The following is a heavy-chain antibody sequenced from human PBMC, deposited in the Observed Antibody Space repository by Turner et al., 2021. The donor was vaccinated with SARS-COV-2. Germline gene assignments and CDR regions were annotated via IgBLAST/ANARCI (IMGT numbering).Heavy chain of an antibody. J-gene: IGHJ4*02. D-gene: IGHD5-18*01. CDR1: GGPFRVYY. V-gene: IGHV4-34*01. Sequence: QVQLQQWGAGLLKTSETLSLTGAVYGGPFRVYYWSWIRQPPGKGLEWIGEINHSGSTNYNPSLKSRVTISVDTSKNQFSLKLSSVTAADTAVYYCARLGLGDSQFDYWGQGTLVTVSS. CDR3: ARLGLGDSQFDY. CDR2: INHSGST.